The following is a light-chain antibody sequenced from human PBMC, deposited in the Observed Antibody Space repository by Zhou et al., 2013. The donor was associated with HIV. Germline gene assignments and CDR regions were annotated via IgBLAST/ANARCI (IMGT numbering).Light chain of an antibody. CDR3: QSYDSSLSGYV. Sequence: QSVLTQPPSASGTPGQRVTLSCSGSSSNIGGNTVNWYQQLPGTAPKLLIYRINQRPSWVPDRFSGSKSGSSASLAISGLQSEDEADYYCQSYDSSLSGYVFGTGTKVTVL. CDR2: RIN. V-gene: IGLV1-44*01. CDR1: SSNIGGNT. J-gene: IGLJ1*01.